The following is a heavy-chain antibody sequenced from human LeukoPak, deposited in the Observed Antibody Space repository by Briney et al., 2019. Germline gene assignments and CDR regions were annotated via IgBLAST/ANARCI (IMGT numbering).Heavy chain of an antibody. D-gene: IGHD6-6*01. CDR1: GGSFSGYY. J-gene: IGHJ5*02. CDR2: INHSGST. CDR3: ARGRGVAAHNWFDH. V-gene: IGHV4-34*01. Sequence: SETLSLTCAVYGGSFSGYYWSWIRQPPGKGLEWIGEINHSGSTNYNPSLKSRVTISVDTSMNQFSLKLSSVTAADTAVYYCARGRGVAAHNWFDHWGQGTLVTVSS.